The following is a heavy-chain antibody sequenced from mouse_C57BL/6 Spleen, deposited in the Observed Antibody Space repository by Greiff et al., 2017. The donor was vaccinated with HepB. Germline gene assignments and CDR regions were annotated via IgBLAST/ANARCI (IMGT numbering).Heavy chain of an antibody. D-gene: IGHD2-3*01. CDR1: GYSFTDYN. J-gene: IGHJ1*03. V-gene: IGHV1-39*01. CDR3: ARIYDGYSDWYFEV. Sequence: EVQLQQSGPELVKPGASVKISCKASGYSFTDYNMNWVKQSNGRSLEWIGVINPNYGTTSYNQKFKGKATLTVDQSSRTAYMQLNRLTSEDSAVYYWARIYDGYSDWYFEVWGTGTTVTVSS. CDR2: INPNYGTT.